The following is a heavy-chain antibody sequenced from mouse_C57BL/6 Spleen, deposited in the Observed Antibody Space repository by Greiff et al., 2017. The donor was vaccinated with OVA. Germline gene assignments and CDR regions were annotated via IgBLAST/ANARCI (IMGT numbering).Heavy chain of an antibody. V-gene: IGHV5-4*03. D-gene: IGHD1-1*01. Sequence: EVKVVESGGGLVKPGGSLKLSCAASGFTFSSYAMSWVRQTPEKRLEWVATISDGGSYTYYPDNVKGRFTISRDNAKNNLYLQMRHLKSEDTAMYYCASNYGSSPLYYAMDYWGQGTSVTVSS. J-gene: IGHJ4*01. CDR2: ISDGGSYT. CDR1: GFTFSSYA. CDR3: ASNYGSSPLYYAMDY.